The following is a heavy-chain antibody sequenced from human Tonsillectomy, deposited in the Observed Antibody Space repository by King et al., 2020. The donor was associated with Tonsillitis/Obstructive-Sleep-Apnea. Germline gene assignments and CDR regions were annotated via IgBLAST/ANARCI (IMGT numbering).Heavy chain of an antibody. J-gene: IGHJ5*02. Sequence: VQLVESGGGLVQPGGSLRLSCAASGFTFSSDSMNWVRQAPRKGLEWVSYISSSSSTIYYSDSVKGRFTISRDNAKNSLYLQMNSLRDEDTAVYYCARDGIEYYYGSASFDPWGQGTLVTVSS. CDR1: GFTFSSDS. CDR2: ISSSSSTI. V-gene: IGHV3-48*02. D-gene: IGHD3-10*01. CDR3: ARDGIEYYYGSASFDP.